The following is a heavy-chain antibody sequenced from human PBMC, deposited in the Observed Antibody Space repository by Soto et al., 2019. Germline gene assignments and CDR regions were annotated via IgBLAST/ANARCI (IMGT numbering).Heavy chain of an antibody. J-gene: IGHJ4*02. Sequence: VQLVESGGGVVQPGRSLRLSCAASGFNFSAYGMHWVRQAPGTGLELVALLSFDASKEYYADAVKGRFSISRDTSRNTLYLQMNSHRVEDTAVYSCRAGVADWGQGPRFPVSS. V-gene: IGHV3-30*03. D-gene: IGHD3-10*01. CDR1: GFNFSAYG. CDR3: RAGVAD. CDR2: LSFDASKE.